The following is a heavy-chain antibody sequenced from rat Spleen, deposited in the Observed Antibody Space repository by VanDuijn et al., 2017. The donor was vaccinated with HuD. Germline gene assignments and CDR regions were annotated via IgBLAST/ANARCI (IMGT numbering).Heavy chain of an antibody. CDR2: ISTGGGRN. CDR1: GFTFSNYY. CDR3: VRQDTSGYSNWFAY. J-gene: IGHJ3*01. V-gene: IGHV5-25*01. Sequence: EVQLVESGGGLVQPGRSMKLSCAASGFTFSNYYMAWVRQAPTKGLEWVASISTGGGRNFYRDSVKGRFTVSRENAKSTLYFLMDSLRSEDTATYYCVRQDTSGYSNWFAYWGQGTLVTVSS. D-gene: IGHD4-3*01.